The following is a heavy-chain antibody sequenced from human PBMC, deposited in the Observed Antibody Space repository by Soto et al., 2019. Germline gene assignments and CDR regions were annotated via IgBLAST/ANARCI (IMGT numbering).Heavy chain of an antibody. CDR3: ARDGVYDYIWGSYPSRWFDP. D-gene: IGHD3-16*01. J-gene: IGHJ5*02. CDR2: IGSSSSYI. V-gene: IGHV3-21*01. Sequence: GGSLRLSCAASGFTFSSYSMNWVRQAPGKGLEWVSSIGSSSSYIYYADSVKGRFTISRDNAKNSLYLQMNSLRAEDTAVYYCARDGVYDYIWGSYPSRWFDPWGQGTLVTVSS. CDR1: GFTFSSYS.